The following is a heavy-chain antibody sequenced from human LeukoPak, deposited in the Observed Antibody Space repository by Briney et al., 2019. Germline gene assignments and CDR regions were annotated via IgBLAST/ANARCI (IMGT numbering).Heavy chain of an antibody. V-gene: IGHV3-9*01. CDR2: ISWNSGRI. Sequence: GGSLRLSCAASGFTFDDYAMHWVRQAPGKGLEWVSGISWNSGRIGYADSVKGRFTISRDNAKNSLYLQMNSLRAEDTAVYYCARVPSRWSGSYYSYWGQGTLSPSPQ. D-gene: IGHD1-26*01. CDR3: ARVPSRWSGSYYSY. J-gene: IGHJ4*02. CDR1: GFTFDDYA.